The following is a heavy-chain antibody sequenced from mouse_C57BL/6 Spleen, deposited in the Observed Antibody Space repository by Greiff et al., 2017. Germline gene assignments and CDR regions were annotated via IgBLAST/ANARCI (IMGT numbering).Heavy chain of an antibody. J-gene: IGHJ2*01. CDR1: GYTFTSYD. CDR2: IYPRDGST. D-gene: IGHD2-2*01. Sequence: LVESGPELVKPGASVKLSCKASGYTFTSYDINWVKQRPGQGLEWIGWIYPRDGSTKYNEKFKGKATLTVDTSSSTAYMELHSLTSEDSAVYFCTRRGYNYFDYWGQGTTLTVSS. V-gene: IGHV1-85*01. CDR3: TRRGYNYFDY.